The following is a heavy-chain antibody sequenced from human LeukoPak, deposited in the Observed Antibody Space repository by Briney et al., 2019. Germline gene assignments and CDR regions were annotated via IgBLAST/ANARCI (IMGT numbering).Heavy chain of an antibody. J-gene: IGHJ4*02. V-gene: IGHV3-15*01. CDR3: TTADSSGYYWGDYYFDY. CDR2: IKSKTDGGTT. D-gene: IGHD3-22*01. Sequence: GGSLRLSCAASGFTFSNAWMSWVRQAPGKGLEWVGRIKSKTDGGTTDYAAPVKGRFTISRDDSKNTLYLQMNSLKTEDTAVYYCTTADSSGYYWGDYYFDYWGQGTLVTVSS. CDR1: GFTFSNAW.